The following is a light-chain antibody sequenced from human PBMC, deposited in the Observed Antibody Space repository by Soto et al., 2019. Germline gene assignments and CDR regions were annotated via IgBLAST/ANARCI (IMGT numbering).Light chain of an antibody. CDR3: EQYNNCPPRT. J-gene: IGKJ2*01. Sequence: EIVMTQSPVTLSVSPGERATLSCRASQSISNHLAWYQQKPGQAPRLLIYGASTRATGIPARCSGSGSGTEFPLTISSKQSEDFAVYYCEQYNNCPPRTFGQGTKLEIK. V-gene: IGKV3-15*01. CDR1: QSISNH. CDR2: GAS.